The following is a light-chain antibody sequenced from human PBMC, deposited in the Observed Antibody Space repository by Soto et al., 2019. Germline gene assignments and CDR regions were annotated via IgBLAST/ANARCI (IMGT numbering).Light chain of an antibody. CDR3: QQYNSYGT. J-gene: IGKJ1*01. V-gene: IGKV1-5*01. CDR1: QSISSW. Sequence: DVQMNLSPSTLSASLGDRVTITCRASQSISSWLAWYQQKPGKAPKLLIYDASSLESGVPSRFSGSGSGTEFTLTISSLQPDDFATYYCQQYNSYGTFGQGAKVAIK. CDR2: DAS.